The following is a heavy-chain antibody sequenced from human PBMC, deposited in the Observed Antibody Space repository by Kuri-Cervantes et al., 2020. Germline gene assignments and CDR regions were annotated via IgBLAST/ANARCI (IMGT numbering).Heavy chain of an antibody. Sequence: GSVKVSCKASGYTFTSYDINWVRQATGQGLEWMGWMNPNSGNTGYAQKFQGRVTMTRNTSISTAYMELSSLRSEDTAVYYCARGAVEMSTIPLDYWGQGTLVTVSS. CDR2: MNPNSGNT. CDR3: ARGAVEMSTIPLDY. CDR1: GYTFTSYD. V-gene: IGHV1-8*02. D-gene: IGHD5-24*01. J-gene: IGHJ4*02.